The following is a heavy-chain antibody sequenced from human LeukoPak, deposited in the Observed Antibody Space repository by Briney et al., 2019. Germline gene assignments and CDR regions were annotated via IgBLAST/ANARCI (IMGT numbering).Heavy chain of an antibody. CDR3: ARASLGV. V-gene: IGHV1-24*01. J-gene: IGHJ4*02. CDR1: GLTLTQLS. CDR2: VDPEDGEA. D-gene: IGHD2-2*01. Sequence: ASVKVSCKVSGLTLTQLSAHWVRQAPGKGLEWMGNVDPEDGEALYAQKFQGRITVTEDTSTDTAYMELSSLRSDDTAVYYCARASLGVWGQGSLVTVSA.